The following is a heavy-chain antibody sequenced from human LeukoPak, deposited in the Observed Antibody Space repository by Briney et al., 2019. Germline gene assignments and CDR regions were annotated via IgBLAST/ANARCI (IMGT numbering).Heavy chain of an antibody. CDR1: GFTFSSYM. J-gene: IGHJ4*02. V-gene: IGHV3-7*01. Sequence: GGSLRLSCAASGFTFSSYMMTWVRQAPGKGLEWVANIKQDGSEKYYVDSVKGRFTISRDNAKNSLYLQMNSLRAEDTAVYYCARVGGDRGYWGQGTLVTVSS. CDR3: ARVGGDRGY. CDR2: IKQDGSEK. D-gene: IGHD2-21*02.